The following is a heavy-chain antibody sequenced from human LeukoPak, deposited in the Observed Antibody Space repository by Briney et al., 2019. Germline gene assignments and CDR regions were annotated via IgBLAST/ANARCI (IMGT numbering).Heavy chain of an antibody. CDR3: ARDLSSSWYNFGY. V-gene: IGHV3-20*04. J-gene: IGHJ4*02. CDR1: GFTFDDYG. D-gene: IGHD6-13*01. CDR2: INWDGGST. Sequence: GGSLRLSCADSGFTFDDYGMSWVRQAPGKWLEWVSGINWDGGSTFYEASVQRRFPIYRDNAKNTLYLQMNSLRAEDTALYYCARDLSSSWYNFGYWGQGTLVTVSS.